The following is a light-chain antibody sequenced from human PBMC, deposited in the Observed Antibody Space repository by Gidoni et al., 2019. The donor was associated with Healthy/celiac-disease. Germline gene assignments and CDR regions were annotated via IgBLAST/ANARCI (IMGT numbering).Light chain of an antibody. Sequence: QSVLTQPPPVSGAPGQTVTISCTGSSSNIGAGYDVHWYQKLPGTAPKLLIYGNSNRTSGVPDRFSGSKSGTSASLAITGLQAEDEADYYCQSYDSSLSGYVFGTGTKVTVL. CDR1: SSNIGAGYD. CDR3: QSYDSSLSGYV. CDR2: GNS. V-gene: IGLV1-40*01. J-gene: IGLJ1*01.